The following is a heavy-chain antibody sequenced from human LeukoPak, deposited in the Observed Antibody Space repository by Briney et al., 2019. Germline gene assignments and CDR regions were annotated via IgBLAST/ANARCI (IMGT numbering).Heavy chain of an antibody. J-gene: IGHJ4*01. D-gene: IGHD2-21*02. CDR2: IYTSDDA. Sequence: PSETLSLTCTVSGGSISVYYWSWIRQPAGKGLEWIGRIYTSDDAKYNPSLESRVTMSVDTSKNQFSLKLSSVTAADTAVYYCARYGDPTYYFDYWGQGTLVAASS. V-gene: IGHV4-4*07. CDR3: ARYGDPTYYFDY. CDR1: GGSISVYY.